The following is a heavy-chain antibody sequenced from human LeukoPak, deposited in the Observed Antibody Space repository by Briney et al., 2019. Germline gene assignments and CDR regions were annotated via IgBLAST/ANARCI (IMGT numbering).Heavy chain of an antibody. CDR3: ARDRNWNAYYFDY. V-gene: IGHV3-20*04. J-gene: IGHJ4*02. CDR2: INWNGGST. D-gene: IGHD1-20*01. CDR1: GFTFSSYW. Sequence: PGGSLRLSCAASGFTFSSYWMRWVRQAPGKGLEWVSGINWNGGSTGYADSVKGRFTISRDNAKNSLYLQMNSLRAEDTALYYCARDRNWNAYYFDYWGQGTLVTVSS.